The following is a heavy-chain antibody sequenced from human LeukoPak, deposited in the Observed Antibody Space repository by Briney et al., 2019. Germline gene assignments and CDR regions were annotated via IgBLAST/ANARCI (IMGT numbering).Heavy chain of an antibody. CDR3: ARSVPYGTTWYERSDL. CDR1: GFPFNSYW. D-gene: IGHD6-13*01. Sequence: GGSLRLSCAASGFPFNSYWMTWVRQAPGKGLEWVANIRQDGSTKYYVDSVKGRFTISRDNAMNSLYLQMNSLRAEDTAIYYCARSVPYGTTWYERSDLWGQGTLVTVSS. CDR2: IRQDGSTK. V-gene: IGHV3-7*03. J-gene: IGHJ5*02.